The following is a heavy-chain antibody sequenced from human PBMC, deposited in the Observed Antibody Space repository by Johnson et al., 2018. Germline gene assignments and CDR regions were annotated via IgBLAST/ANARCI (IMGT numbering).Heavy chain of an antibody. Sequence: VQLVQSGGGLVKPGGSLRLSCAASGFTFSSYVMSWVHQAPGKGLEWVSGISGSGGSTYYADSVKGRFTISRDNSKNTLYLQMNSLRTEETAVYYCARSAHSGYDWDFFYYYMDVWGKGTTVTVSS. J-gene: IGHJ6*03. CDR2: ISGSGGST. D-gene: IGHD5-12*01. CDR3: ARSAHSGYDWDFFYYYMDV. CDR1: GFTFSSYV. V-gene: IGHV3-23*04.